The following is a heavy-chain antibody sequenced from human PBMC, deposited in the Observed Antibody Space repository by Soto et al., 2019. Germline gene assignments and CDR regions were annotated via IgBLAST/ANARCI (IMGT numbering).Heavy chain of an antibody. CDR3: ARAAAGYYYYYMYV. Sequence: QVQLVQSGAEVKKPGASVKVSCKASGYTFTSYDINWVRQATGQGLEWMGWMNPNSGNTGYAQKFQCRVTRTRNTSISKAYMELSSLRSEDTAVYYCARAAAGYYYYYMYVWGKGPKVTVSS. V-gene: IGHV1-8*01. CDR1: GYTFTSYD. CDR2: MNPNSGNT. J-gene: IGHJ6*03. D-gene: IGHD6-13*01.